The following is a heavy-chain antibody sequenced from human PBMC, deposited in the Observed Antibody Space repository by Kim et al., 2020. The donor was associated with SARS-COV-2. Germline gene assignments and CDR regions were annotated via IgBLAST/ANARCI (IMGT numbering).Heavy chain of an antibody. V-gene: IGHV4-4*06. Sequence: LKSRVTMSVDTSKNQFSLKLSSVTAADTAVYYCARDTYSSGWYTRSASDYWGQGTLVTVSS. D-gene: IGHD6-19*01. J-gene: IGHJ4*02. CDR3: ARDTYSSGWYTRSASDY.